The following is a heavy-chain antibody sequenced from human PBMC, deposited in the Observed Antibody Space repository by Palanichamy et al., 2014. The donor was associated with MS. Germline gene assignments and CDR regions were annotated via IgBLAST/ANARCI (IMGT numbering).Heavy chain of an antibody. D-gene: IGHD3-22*01. V-gene: IGHV1-18*01. CDR3: ARVPPYYYDSSGDY. J-gene: IGHJ4*02. CDR1: GYTFSNFG. Sequence: QVQLVQSGAEVKKPGASVKVSCKASGYTFSNFGISWVRQAPGQGLEWMGWISAYNGDTNYAQKFQGRVTMATDTSTSTACMELRSLISDDTALYYCARVPPYYYDSSGDYWGQGTLATVSS. CDR2: ISAYNGDT.